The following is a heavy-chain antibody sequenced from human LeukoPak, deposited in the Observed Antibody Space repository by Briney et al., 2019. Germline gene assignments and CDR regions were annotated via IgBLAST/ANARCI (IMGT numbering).Heavy chain of an antibody. D-gene: IGHD1-1*01. Sequence: HPGRSLRLSCAASGFTFSSYGMHWVRQAPCKGLEWVAVIWYDGSSKYYADSVKGRFTISRDNSKNTLYLQMNSLRAEDTAVYYCARAGTRTLNWFDPWGQGTLVTVSS. CDR3: ARAGTRTLNWFDP. CDR1: GFTFSSYG. J-gene: IGHJ5*02. CDR2: IWYDGSSK. V-gene: IGHV3-33*01.